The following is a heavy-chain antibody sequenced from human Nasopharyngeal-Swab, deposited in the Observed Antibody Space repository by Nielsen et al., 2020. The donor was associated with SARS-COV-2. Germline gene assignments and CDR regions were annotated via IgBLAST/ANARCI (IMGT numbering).Heavy chain of an antibody. CDR2: IWYDGSNK. Sequence: GESLKISCAASGFTFSSYGMHWVRQAPGKGLEWVAVIWYDGSNKYYADSVKGRFTISRDNSKNTLYLQMNSLRAEDTAVYYCAKDGGGVVISLSDYWGQGTLVTVSS. CDR3: AKDGGGVVISLSDY. CDR1: GFTFSSYG. V-gene: IGHV3-33*06. D-gene: IGHD3-3*01. J-gene: IGHJ4*02.